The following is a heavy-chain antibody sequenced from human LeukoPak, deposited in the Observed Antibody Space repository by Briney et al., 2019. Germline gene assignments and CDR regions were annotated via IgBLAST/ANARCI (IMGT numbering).Heavy chain of an antibody. J-gene: IGHJ4*02. CDR1: GGSFSGYY. CDR2: INHSGST. V-gene: IGHV4-34*01. D-gene: IGHD1-26*01. CDR3: ARVSYSKDDY. Sequence: PSQTLSLTCAVYGGSFSGYYWSWIRQPPGKGLEWIGEINHSGSTNYNPSLKSRVTISVDTSKNQFSLKLSSVTAADTAVYYCARVSYSKDDYWGQGTLVTVSS.